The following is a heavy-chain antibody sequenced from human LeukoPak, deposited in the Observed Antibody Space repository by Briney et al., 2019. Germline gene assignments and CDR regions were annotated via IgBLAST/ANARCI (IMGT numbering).Heavy chain of an antibody. CDR3: AKEPLSSGWYDGAYYFDY. V-gene: IGHV3-21*04. J-gene: IGHJ4*02. CDR2: ISSTSTYI. D-gene: IGHD6-19*01. Sequence: GGSLRLSCVASGFTFNSYTMNWVRQAPGKGLEWVSSISSTSTYIYYADSVKGRFTISRDNAKMSLYLQVNSLRAEDTAVYYCAKEPLSSGWYDGAYYFDYWGQGTLVTVSS. CDR1: GFTFNSYT.